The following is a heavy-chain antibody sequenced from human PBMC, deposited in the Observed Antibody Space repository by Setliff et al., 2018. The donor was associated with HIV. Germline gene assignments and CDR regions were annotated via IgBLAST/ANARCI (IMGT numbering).Heavy chain of an antibody. Sequence: GESLRLSCAASGFTFRTYGMHWVRQAPGKGLEWVALIWNDGSDNYYADSVKGRFTIYRDNSKNTLYLQMNSLRAEDTAVYYCARDREESLWFGELKYMDVWGKGTTVTVSS. J-gene: IGHJ6*03. CDR2: IWNDGSDN. D-gene: IGHD3-10*01. V-gene: IGHV3-33*01. CDR3: ARDREESLWFGELKYMDV. CDR1: GFTFRTYG.